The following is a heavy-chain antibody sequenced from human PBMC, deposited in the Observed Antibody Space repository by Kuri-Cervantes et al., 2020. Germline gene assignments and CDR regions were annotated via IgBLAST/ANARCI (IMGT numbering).Heavy chain of an antibody. D-gene: IGHD6-13*01. CDR2: INHSGST. V-gene: IGHV4-34*01. J-gene: IGHJ5*02. Sequence: GSLRLSCAAYGGSFSGYYWSWIRQPPGKGLEWIGEINHSGSTNYNPSLKSRVTISVDTSKNQFSLKLSSVTAADTAVYYCARGRIAAAGTRWFDPWGQGTLVTVSS. CDR3: ARGRIAAAGTRWFDP. CDR1: GGSFSGYY.